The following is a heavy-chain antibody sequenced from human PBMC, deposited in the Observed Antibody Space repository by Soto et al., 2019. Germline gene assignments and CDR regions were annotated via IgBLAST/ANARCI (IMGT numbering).Heavy chain of an antibody. CDR2: TIPVFNTA. CDR3: ARGVYGSGNYYTGPSAFYI. D-gene: IGHD3-10*01. CDR1: GGTLSDHG. V-gene: IGHV1-69*06. Sequence: QVQLEQSGAEVKKPGSSVKISCKASGGTLSDHGVSWLRQAPGQGLEWVGGTIPVFNTANYAPKFQGRVTIAADKSTNIAYMDLGSLRSDDTAFYYCARGVYGSGNYYTGPSAFYIWGQGTLVIVSS. J-gene: IGHJ3*02.